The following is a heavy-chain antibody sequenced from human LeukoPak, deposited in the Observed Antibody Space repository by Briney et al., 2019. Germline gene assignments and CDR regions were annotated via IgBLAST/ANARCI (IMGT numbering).Heavy chain of an antibody. Sequence: SETLSLTCTVSGDSIRSYYWSWIRQPAGKGLEWIARISGSGSTNYNPSLKSRVTVSVDTSKNQLSLKLSSVTAADTAVYYCARDRTYYDSTGYYFDFWGQGTLVTVSS. V-gene: IGHV4-4*07. CDR1: GDSIRSYY. D-gene: IGHD3-22*01. CDR2: ISGSGST. J-gene: IGHJ4*02. CDR3: ARDRTYYDSTGYYFDF.